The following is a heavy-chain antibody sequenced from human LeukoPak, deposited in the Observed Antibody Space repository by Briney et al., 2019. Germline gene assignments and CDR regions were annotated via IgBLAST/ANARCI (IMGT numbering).Heavy chain of an antibody. D-gene: IGHD2-21*02. CDR1: GFTFSGSA. J-gene: IGHJ4*02. CDR3: TMEGVDVAYCGGDCYRSDF. V-gene: IGHV3-73*01. CDR2: IRSKANNYAT. Sequence: GGSLRHSCAASGFTFSGSAMQWVRQASGKGLEWVGHIRSKANNYATAYDASVKGRFTISRDDSKNTAYLQMNSLKTEDTAVYYCTMEGVDVAYCGGDCYRSDFWGQGTLVTVSS.